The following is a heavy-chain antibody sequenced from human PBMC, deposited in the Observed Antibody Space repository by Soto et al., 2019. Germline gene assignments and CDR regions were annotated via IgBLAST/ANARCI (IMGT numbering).Heavy chain of an antibody. CDR1: GGTFSSYA. Sequence: ASVKVSCKASGGTFSSYAISWVRQAPGQGLEWMGGIIPIFGTANYAQKFQGRVTITADKSTSTAYMELSSLRSEDTAVYYCARERYSSGWYRTNWFDPWGQGTLVTVS. V-gene: IGHV1-69*06. CDR2: IIPIFGTA. J-gene: IGHJ5*02. CDR3: ARERYSSGWYRTNWFDP. D-gene: IGHD6-19*01.